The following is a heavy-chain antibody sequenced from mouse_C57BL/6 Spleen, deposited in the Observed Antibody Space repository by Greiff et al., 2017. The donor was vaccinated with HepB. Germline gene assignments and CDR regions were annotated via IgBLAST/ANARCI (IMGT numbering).Heavy chain of an antibody. CDR2: IRLKSDNYAT. CDR3: TVLLRYLYYFDY. J-gene: IGHJ2*01. Sequence: EVKLQESGGGLVQPGGSMKLSCVASGFTFSNYWMNWVRQSPEKGLEWVAQIRLKSDNYATHYAESVKGRFTISRDDSKSSVYLQMNNLRAEDIGIYYCTVLLRYLYYFDYWGQGTTLTVSS. D-gene: IGHD1-1*01. CDR1: GFTFSNYW. V-gene: IGHV6-3*01.